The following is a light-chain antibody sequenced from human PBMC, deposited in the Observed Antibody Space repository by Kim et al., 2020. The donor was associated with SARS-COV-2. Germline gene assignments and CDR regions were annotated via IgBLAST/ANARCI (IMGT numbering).Light chain of an antibody. CDR1: QSVSSSY. CDR2: GAS. V-gene: IGKV3-20*01. CDR3: QQYGSSYT. Sequence: EIVLTQSPGTLSLSPGERATLSCRASQSVSSSYLAWYQKKPGQAPRLLIYGASSRATGIPDRFSGSGSGADFTLTIIRLEPEDFAVYYCQQYGSSYTFGQGTKLEI. J-gene: IGKJ2*01.